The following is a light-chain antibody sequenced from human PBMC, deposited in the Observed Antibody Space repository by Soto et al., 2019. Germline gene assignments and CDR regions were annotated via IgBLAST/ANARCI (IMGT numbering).Light chain of an antibody. CDR1: QTVSKY. CDR3: QQYNNWPPIT. Sequence: EVVMTPSPATLSVSPVESATLSCRASQTVSKYLAWYQQKPGQAPRLLIYDATTRATGIPARFSGSGSGTEFTLTIGSLQSEDFGIYYCQQYNNWPPITFGQGTRLEIK. CDR2: DAT. V-gene: IGKV3-15*01. J-gene: IGKJ5*01.